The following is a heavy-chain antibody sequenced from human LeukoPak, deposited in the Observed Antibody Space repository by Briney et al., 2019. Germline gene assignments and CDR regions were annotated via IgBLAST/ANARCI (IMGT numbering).Heavy chain of an antibody. CDR2: IYWDDDK. J-gene: IGHJ3*02. D-gene: IGHD3-10*01. Sequence: SGPTLVNPTQTLTLTCTFSGFSLSTSGVGVGWIRQPPGRALEWLAFIYWDDDKRYSPSLESRLTITKDTFKNQVVLTMTNMDPVDTATYYCAHSEDYYGSVDAFDIWGQGTMVTVSS. CDR3: AHSEDYYGSVDAFDI. V-gene: IGHV2-5*02. CDR1: GFSLSTSGVG.